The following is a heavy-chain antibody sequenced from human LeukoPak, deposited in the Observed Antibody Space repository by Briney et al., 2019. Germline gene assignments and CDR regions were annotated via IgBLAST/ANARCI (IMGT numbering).Heavy chain of an antibody. CDR3: AKDYDIEAGTYFDY. CDR1: GFTFSSYG. Sequence: GGSLRLSCAASGFTFSSYGMHWVRQAPGKGLEWVAVISYDGSNKYYADSVRGRFTISRDNSKNTLYLQMNSLRAEDTAVYYCAKDYDIEAGTYFDYWGQGTLVTVSS. CDR2: ISYDGSNK. V-gene: IGHV3-30*18. D-gene: IGHD3-9*01. J-gene: IGHJ4*02.